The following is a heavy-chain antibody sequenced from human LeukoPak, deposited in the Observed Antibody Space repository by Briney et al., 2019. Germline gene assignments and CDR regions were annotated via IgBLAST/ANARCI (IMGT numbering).Heavy chain of an antibody. CDR2: INTNTGNP. J-gene: IGHJ3*02. D-gene: IGHD6-13*01. CDR3: ARTGYSSSRDAFDI. V-gene: IGHV7-4-1*02. Sequence: ASVKVSCKASGYTFTSYAMNWVRQAPGQGLEWMGWINTNTGNPTYAQGFTGRFVFSLDTSVSTAYLQISSLKAEDTAVYYCARTGYSSSRDAFDIWGQGTMVTVSS. CDR1: GYTFTSYA.